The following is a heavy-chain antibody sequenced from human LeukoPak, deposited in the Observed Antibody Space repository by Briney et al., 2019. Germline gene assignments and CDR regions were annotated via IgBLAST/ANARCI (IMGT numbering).Heavy chain of an antibody. CDR1: GYTFTGYY. Sequence: GASVKVSCKASGYTFTGYYMHWVRQAPGQGLEWMGWIDPNSGGTNYAQKFQGRVTMTRDTSISTAYMELSRLRSDDTAVYYCARVLCHCNDGMCYYYGMDVWGQGTTVTLSS. CDR3: ARVLCHCNDGMCYYYGMDV. J-gene: IGHJ6*02. D-gene: IGHD1-1*01. CDR2: IDPNSGGT. V-gene: IGHV1-2*02.